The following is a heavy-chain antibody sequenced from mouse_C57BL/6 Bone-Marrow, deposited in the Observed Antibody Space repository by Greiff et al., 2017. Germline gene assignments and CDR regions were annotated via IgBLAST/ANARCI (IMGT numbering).Heavy chain of an antibody. Sequence: VQLQQSGAELVKPGASVKMSCKASGYTFTSYWITWVKQRPGQGLEWIGDIYPGSGSTNYNEKFKSKDTLTVDTSSSTAYLQLSSLTSEESAVYYCARDGLRRRSYDAMDYWGQGTSVTVSS. D-gene: IGHD2-4*01. V-gene: IGHV1-55*01. CDR1: GYTFTSYW. CDR2: IYPGSGST. J-gene: IGHJ4*01. CDR3: ARDGLRRRSYDAMDY.